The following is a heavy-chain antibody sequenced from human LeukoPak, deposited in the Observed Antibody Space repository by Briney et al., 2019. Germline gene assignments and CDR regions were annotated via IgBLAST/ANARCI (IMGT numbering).Heavy chain of an antibody. Sequence: PSETLSLTCTVSGGSISSSSYYWGWIRQPPGKGLEWIGSIYYSGSAYYNPSLRSRVTISVDTSKNQFSLKPSSVTAADTAVYYCARQKVATTYDYWGQGILVTVSS. D-gene: IGHD5-12*01. CDR3: ARQKVATTYDY. V-gene: IGHV4-39*01. J-gene: IGHJ4*02. CDR1: GGSISSSSYY. CDR2: IYYSGSA.